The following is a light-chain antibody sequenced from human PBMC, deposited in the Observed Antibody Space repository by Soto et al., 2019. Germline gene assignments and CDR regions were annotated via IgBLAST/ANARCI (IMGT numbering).Light chain of an antibody. Sequence: DIQMTQSPSTLSASVGDRVTITCRASQNINSWLAWYQQKPGKAPNLLIYKASSLESGVPSRFSGSGSGAEFTLTISSLQPDDFATYYCQQYSTYWTFGQGTKVEIK. V-gene: IGKV1-5*03. CDR1: QNINSW. CDR2: KAS. CDR3: QQYSTYWT. J-gene: IGKJ1*01.